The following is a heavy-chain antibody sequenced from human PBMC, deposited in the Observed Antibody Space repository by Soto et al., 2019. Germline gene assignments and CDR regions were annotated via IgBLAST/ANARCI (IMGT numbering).Heavy chain of an antibody. D-gene: IGHD3-22*01. J-gene: IGHJ1*01. CDR1: GFTFSSYA. V-gene: IGHV3-23*01. CDR2: ISGSGGST. Sequence: GGSLRLSCAASGFTFSSYAMSWVRQAPGKGLEWVSAISGSGGSTYCADSVKGRFTISRDNSKNTLYLQMNSLRAEDTAVYYCAKVGYYDSSGYLQYFQHWGQGTLVTVSS. CDR3: AKVGYYDSSGYLQYFQH.